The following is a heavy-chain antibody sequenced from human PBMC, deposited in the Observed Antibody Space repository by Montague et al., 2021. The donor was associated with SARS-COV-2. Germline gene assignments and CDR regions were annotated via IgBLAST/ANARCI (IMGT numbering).Heavy chain of an antibody. D-gene: IGHD1-26*01. Sequence: SLRLSCAASGFSFSTHYMTWIRQAPGKGLEWLSFISGSSVYIDYADSVKGRFTISRDNAKNSVYLQMNGLRAEDTAVYYCAKGHWEMDVGGQGTTVTVS. CDR1: GFSFSTHY. V-gene: IGHV3-11*05. CDR3: AKGHWEMDV. J-gene: IGHJ6*02. CDR2: ISGSSVYI.